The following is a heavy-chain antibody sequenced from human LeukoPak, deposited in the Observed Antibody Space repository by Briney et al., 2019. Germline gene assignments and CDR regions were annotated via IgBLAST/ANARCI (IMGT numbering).Heavy chain of an antibody. CDR1: GGSINSDYW. CDR2: ISHTGSV. Sequence: PWGTLSLTCAVSGGSINSDYWWTWVRPSPGKGLEWIGEISHTGSVNYNLSLESRVTISTDKSKNQFSLMLRSVAAADTAVYYCARHDDFLSPYDYWGQGVLVTVSS. CDR3: ARHDDFLSPYDY. J-gene: IGHJ4*02. V-gene: IGHV4-4*02. D-gene: IGHD3-3*01.